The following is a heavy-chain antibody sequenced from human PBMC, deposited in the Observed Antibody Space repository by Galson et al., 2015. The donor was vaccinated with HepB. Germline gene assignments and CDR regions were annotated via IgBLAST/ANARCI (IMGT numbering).Heavy chain of an antibody. CDR1: GGSIRSYY. V-gene: IGHV4-59*01. CDR3: AGWYTGSYIVEY. J-gene: IGHJ4*02. D-gene: IGHD1-26*01. CDR2: IYYSGST. Sequence: QVQLQESGPGLVKPSETLSLTCTVSGGSIRSYYWNWIRQPPGKGLEWIGYIYYSGSTNYNPSLKSRVTMSVDTSKNQFSLKLSSVTAADTAVYYCAGWYTGSYIVEYWGQGTLVTVSS.